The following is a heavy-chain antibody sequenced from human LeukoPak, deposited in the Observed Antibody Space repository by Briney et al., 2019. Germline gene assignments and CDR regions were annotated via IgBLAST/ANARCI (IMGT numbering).Heavy chain of an antibody. J-gene: IGHJ4*02. CDR3: ASSGSSSWYDY. Sequence: SETLSLTCAVYGGSFSGYYWSWIRQPPGKGLEWIGEINHSGSINYNPSLKSRVTISVDTSKNQFSLKLSSVTAADTAVYYCASSGSSSWYDYWGQGTLVTVSS. V-gene: IGHV4-34*01. CDR2: INHSGSI. CDR1: GGSFSGYY. D-gene: IGHD6-13*01.